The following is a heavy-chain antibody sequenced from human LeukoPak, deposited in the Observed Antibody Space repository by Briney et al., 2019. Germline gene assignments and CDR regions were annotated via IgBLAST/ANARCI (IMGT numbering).Heavy chain of an antibody. J-gene: IGHJ6*02. CDR1: GESFSGYY. CDR3: ARGRRGYYYYYGMDV. CDR2: INHSGST. V-gene: IGHV4-34*01. Sequence: PSETLSLTCAVYGESFSGYYWSWIRQPPGKGLEWIGEINHSGSTNYNPSLKSRVTISVDTSKNQFSLKLSSVTAADTAVYYCARGRRGYYYYYGMDVWGQGTTVTVSS.